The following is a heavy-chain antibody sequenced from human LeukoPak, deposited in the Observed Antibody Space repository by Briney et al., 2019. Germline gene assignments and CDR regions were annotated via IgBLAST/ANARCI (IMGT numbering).Heavy chain of an antibody. CDR2: IYNDGSST. D-gene: IGHD1-26*01. CDR1: GFTFSNYW. V-gene: IGHV3-74*01. Sequence: GESLKISCKGSGFTFSNYWMHWVRQAPGKGLVWVSRIYNDGSSTTCADSVKGRFTISRDNAKSTLYLQMNSLRAEDTAVYYCVRVRDGSGRSYAADAFDIWGQGTMVTVSS. CDR3: VRVRDGSGRSYAADAFDI. J-gene: IGHJ3*02.